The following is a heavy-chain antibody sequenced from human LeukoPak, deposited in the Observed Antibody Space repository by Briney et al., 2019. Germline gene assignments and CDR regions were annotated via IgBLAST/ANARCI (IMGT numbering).Heavy chain of an antibody. V-gene: IGHV4-59*08. CDR1: GDPIRISY. Sequence: SETLSLTCTVSGDPIRISYWNWLRQPPGKGLEWIGCIYYSGNTMYSVSLKSGVTTSVDTTKSQFSLKLSSVTDAGAAVYYCATAWAVAGYVDYWGQGTLVTVSS. CDR3: ATAWAVAGYVDY. D-gene: IGHD6-19*01. J-gene: IGHJ4*02. CDR2: IYYSGNT.